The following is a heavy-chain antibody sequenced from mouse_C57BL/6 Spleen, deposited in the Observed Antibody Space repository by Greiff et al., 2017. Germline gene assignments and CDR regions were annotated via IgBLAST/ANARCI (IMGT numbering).Heavy chain of an antibody. CDR1: GYSITSGYY. Sequence: EVQLVESGPGLVKPSQSLSLTCSVTGYSITSGYYWNWIRQFPGNKLEWMGYISYDGSNNYNPSLKNRISITRDTSKNQFFLKLNSVTTEDTATYYCARFYYGDAMDYWGQGTSVTVSS. CDR3: ARFYYGDAMDY. J-gene: IGHJ4*01. CDR2: ISYDGSN. D-gene: IGHD1-1*01. V-gene: IGHV3-6*01.